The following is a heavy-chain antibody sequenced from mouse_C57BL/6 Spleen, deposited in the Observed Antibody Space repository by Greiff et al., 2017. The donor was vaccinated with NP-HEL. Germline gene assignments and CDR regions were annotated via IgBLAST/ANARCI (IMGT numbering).Heavy chain of an antibody. D-gene: IGHD2-4*01. CDR2: IHPNSGST. CDR1: GYTFTSYW. V-gene: IGHV1-64*01. CDR3: ASRLRWDFDV. J-gene: IGHJ1*03. Sequence: QVQLKQPGAELVKPGASVKLSCKASGYTFTSYWMHWVKQRPGQGLEWIGMIHPNSGSTNYNEKFKSKATLTVDKSSSTAYMQLSSLTSEDSAVYYCASRLRWDFDVWGTGTTVTVAS.